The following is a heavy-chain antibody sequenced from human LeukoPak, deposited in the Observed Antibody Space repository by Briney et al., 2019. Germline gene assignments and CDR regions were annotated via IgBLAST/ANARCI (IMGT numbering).Heavy chain of an antibody. J-gene: IGHJ3*02. CDR3: ARDRPGSSDPLDAFDI. D-gene: IGHD3-10*01. V-gene: IGHV3-66*01. Sequence: GGSLRLSCAASGFTVNSNYMSWVRQAPGKGPEWVSVIYSGGSAYYSDSVKGRFTISRDNSKNTLYLQMNSLRAEDTAVYYCARDRPGSSDPLDAFDIWGQGTMVTVSS. CDR1: GFTVNSNY. CDR2: IYSGGSA.